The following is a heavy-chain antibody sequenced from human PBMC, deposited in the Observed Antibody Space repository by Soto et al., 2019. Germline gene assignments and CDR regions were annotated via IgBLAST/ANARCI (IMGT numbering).Heavy chain of an antibody. CDR3: ARPYYDFWSGYYQGFDY. CDR1: GGTFSSYT. J-gene: IGHJ4*02. Sequence: QVQLVQSGAEVKKPGSSVKVSCKASGGTFSSYTISWVRQAPGQGLEWMGRIIPILGIANYAQKFQGRVTITADKSTSTAYMELSSLRSEDTALYYCARPYYDFWSGYYQGFDYWGQGTLVTVSS. V-gene: IGHV1-69*02. CDR2: IIPILGIA. D-gene: IGHD3-3*01.